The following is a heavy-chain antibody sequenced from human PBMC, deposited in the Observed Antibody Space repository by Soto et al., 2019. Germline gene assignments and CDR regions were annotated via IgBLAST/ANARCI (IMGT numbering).Heavy chain of an antibody. V-gene: IGHV3-30-3*01. Sequence: GGSLRIACAASGLTFWSYAMPGVRLAPGKGLEWVAVISYDGSNKYYADSVKGRFTISRDNSKNTLYLQMNSLRAEDTAVYYCGRELEPRRGQGGYYYYGMDVWGQGPTVTVSS. D-gene: IGHD1-1*01. CDR2: ISYDGSNK. J-gene: IGHJ6*02. CDR1: GLTFWSYA. CDR3: GRELEPRRGQGGYYYYGMDV.